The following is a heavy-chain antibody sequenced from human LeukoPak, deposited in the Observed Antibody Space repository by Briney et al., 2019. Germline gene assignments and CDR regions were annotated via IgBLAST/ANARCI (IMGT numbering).Heavy chain of an antibody. D-gene: IGHD1-7*01. CDR2: IYYSGST. CDR1: GGSISSSSYY. J-gene: IGHJ4*02. CDR3: ARQLELRFYY. V-gene: IGHV4-39*07. Sequence: SETLSLTCTVSGGSISSSSYYWGWIRQPPGKGLEWIGSIYYSGSTYYNPSLKSRVTISVDTSKNQFSLKLSSVTAADTAVYYCARQLELRFYYWGQGTLVTVSS.